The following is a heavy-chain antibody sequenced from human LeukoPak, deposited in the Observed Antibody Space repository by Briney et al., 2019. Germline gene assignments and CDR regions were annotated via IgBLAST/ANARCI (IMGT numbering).Heavy chain of an antibody. D-gene: IGHD3-22*01. V-gene: IGHV3-23*01. Sequence: GGSLRLSCAASGFTFSSYAMSWVRQAPGKGLEWVSAISGSGGSTYYADSVKGGFTISRDNSKNTLNLQMNSLRAEDTAVYYCARHYYDSTGYYPCWIYWGQGTLVSVSS. J-gene: IGHJ4*02. CDR3: ARHYYDSTGYYPCWIY. CDR2: ISGSGGST. CDR1: GFTFSSYA.